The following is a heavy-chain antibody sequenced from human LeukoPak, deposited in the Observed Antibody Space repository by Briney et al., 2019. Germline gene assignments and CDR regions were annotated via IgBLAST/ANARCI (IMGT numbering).Heavy chain of an antibody. CDR2: VFSGGST. D-gene: IGHD1-26*01. CDR1: GFSVSSNF. J-gene: IGHJ3*02. V-gene: IGHV3-53*01. Sequence: GGCLRLSCAASGFSVSSNFMTWVRLAPGKGLEWVSVVFSGGSTYYADSVKGRFTISRDNSKNTLYLQMNSLRAEDTAVYYCARGRRWDLLVSLIDASDIWGQGTMVTVSS. CDR3: ARGRRWDLLVSLIDASDI.